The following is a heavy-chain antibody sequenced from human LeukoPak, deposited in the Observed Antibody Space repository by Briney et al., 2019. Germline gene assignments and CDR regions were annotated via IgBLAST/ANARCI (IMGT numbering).Heavy chain of an antibody. J-gene: IGHJ3*02. CDR3: ARQRHIVAVPGSFDI. CDR1: GYSISSGYY. V-gene: IGHV4-38-2*01. CDR2: IYHSGTT. Sequence: SETLSLTCAVSGYSISSGYYWGWVRQPPVKGLEWIGNIYHSGTTYYNPSLKSRVTISVDTSKNQFSLKLTSVTAADTAVYYCARQRHIVAVPGSFDIWGQGTMVTVSS. D-gene: IGHD2-2*01.